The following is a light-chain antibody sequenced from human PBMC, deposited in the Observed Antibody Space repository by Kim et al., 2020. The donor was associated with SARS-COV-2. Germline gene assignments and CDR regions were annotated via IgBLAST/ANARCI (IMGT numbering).Light chain of an antibody. CDR2: DVN. CDR3: CSYAGSYTYV. Sequence: GQACTISFTGTRSEVGDYSYVSWYQQHPGKAPKLMIYDVNKRPSGVPDRFSGSKSGNTASLTITGLQTEDEADYYCCSYAGSYTYVFGVGTKVTVL. J-gene: IGLJ1*01. V-gene: IGLV2-11*03. CDR1: RSEVGDYSY.